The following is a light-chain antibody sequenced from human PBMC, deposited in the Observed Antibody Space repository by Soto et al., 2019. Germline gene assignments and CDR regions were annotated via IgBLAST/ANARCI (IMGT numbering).Light chain of an antibody. Sequence: EIVMTQSPATLSVSPGERATLSCWASQSVSTNLAWYQHKPGQAPRLLIYDASTRATGIPARFRGSGSGTEFTLTISSRQSEDFAVYYCQQYNYWPPWTFGQGTKVEIK. CDR1: QSVSTN. CDR2: DAS. CDR3: QQYNYWPPWT. J-gene: IGKJ1*01. V-gene: IGKV3-15*01.